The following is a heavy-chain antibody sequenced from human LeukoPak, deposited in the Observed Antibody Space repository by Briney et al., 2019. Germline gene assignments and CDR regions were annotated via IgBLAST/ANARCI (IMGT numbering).Heavy chain of an antibody. CDR2: IYSGGST. V-gene: IGHV3-53*01. D-gene: IGHD6-13*01. J-gene: IGHJ3*02. CDR3: ASSIAAAASTSFDAFDI. Sequence: GGSLRLSCAASGFTVSSNYMSWVRQAPGEGLEWVSVIYSGGSTYYADSVKGRFTISRDNSKNTLYLQMNTLRAEDTAVYYCASSIAAAASTSFDAFDIWGQGTMVTVSS. CDR1: GFTVSSNY.